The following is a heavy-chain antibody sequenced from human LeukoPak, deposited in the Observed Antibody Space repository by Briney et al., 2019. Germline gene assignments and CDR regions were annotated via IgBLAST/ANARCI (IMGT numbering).Heavy chain of an antibody. CDR1: GFTFGNYW. CDR3: ANDIRPVAGNYGWFDP. J-gene: IGHJ5*02. CDR2: INTDESST. Sequence: GGSLRLSCAASGFTFGNYWMHWVRQAPGKGLVWVSRINTDESSTNYADSVKGRFTISRDNAKKTLYLQMNSLTAEDTAVYYCANDIRPVAGNYGWFDPWGQGTLVTVSS. D-gene: IGHD6-19*01. V-gene: IGHV3-74*01.